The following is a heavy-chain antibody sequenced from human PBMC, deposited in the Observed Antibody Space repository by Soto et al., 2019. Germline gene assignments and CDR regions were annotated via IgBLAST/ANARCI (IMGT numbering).Heavy chain of an antibody. CDR3: ARDSGEXXSTSRYVPFED. D-gene: IGHD2-2*01. J-gene: IGHJ4*02. V-gene: IGHV3-21*01. Sequence: GSLRLSCAASGFTFSSYSMNWVRQAPGKGLEWVSSISTSSTYKYYADSVKGRFTTSRDNAKNSLYLQMNSLRAEDTAVYYCARDSGEXXSTSRYVPFEDWGQGTPVNVAS. CDR2: ISTSSTYK. CDR1: GFTFSSYS.